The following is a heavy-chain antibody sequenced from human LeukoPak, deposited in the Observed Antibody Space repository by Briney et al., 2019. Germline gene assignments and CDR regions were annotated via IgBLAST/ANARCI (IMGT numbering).Heavy chain of an antibody. Sequence: PGGSLRLSCAASGFSVSNYALSWVRQAPGRGLEWVSSFTAGGSGTYNTDSVEGRFTISRDISKNTLYMQMNSLRAEDTAVYYCARDSYDSSGYYYAPFDYWGQGTLVTVSS. CDR2: FTAGGSGT. V-gene: IGHV3-23*01. CDR3: ARDSYDSSGYYYAPFDY. J-gene: IGHJ4*02. D-gene: IGHD3-22*01. CDR1: GFSVSNYA.